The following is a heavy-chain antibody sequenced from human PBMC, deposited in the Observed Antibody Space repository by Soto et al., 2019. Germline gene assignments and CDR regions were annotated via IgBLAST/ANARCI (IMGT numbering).Heavy chain of an antibody. J-gene: IGHJ6*03. V-gene: IGHV1-8*01. D-gene: IGHD4-4*01. CDR2: MNPNSGNT. CDR1: GYTFTSYD. CDR3: ARTHATVRIYYYYYMDV. Sequence: ASVKVSCKASGYTFTSYDINWVRQATGQGLEWMGWMNPNSGNTGYAQKFQGRVTMTRNTSISTADMELSSLRSEDTAVYYCARTHATVRIYYYYYMDVWGKGTTVTV.